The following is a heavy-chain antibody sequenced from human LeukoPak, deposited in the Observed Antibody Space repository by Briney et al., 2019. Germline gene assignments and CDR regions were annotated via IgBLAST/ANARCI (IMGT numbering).Heavy chain of an antibody. CDR2: IYHDGST. CDR1: GMSISSGYY. Sequence: LXLTCTVSGMSISSGYYYGWIRPTTGKGLEWIGDIYHDGSTFYNPSIESRVTISVDMSKNQFSLRMTSLTVADTPVYYCARDKSMSYSVGWYGWFDPWGQGTPVTVSS. D-gene: IGHD6-19*01. V-gene: IGHV4-38-2*02. J-gene: IGHJ5*02. CDR3: ARDKSMSYSVGWYGWFDP.